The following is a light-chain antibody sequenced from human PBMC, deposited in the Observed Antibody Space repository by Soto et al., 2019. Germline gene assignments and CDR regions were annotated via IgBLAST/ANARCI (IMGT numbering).Light chain of an antibody. V-gene: IGKV3-20*01. CDR3: QHYGSSPTT. CDR1: QSVSSTY. J-gene: IGKJ3*01. CDR2: GAS. Sequence: EIVLTQSPGTLSLSPGERATLSCRASQSVSSTYVGWYQQKPGRAPRLLIFGASSRATGIPDRFSGSGSGTDFTLTIRRLETEDFAVYYCQHYGSSPTTFGPGTKVDIK.